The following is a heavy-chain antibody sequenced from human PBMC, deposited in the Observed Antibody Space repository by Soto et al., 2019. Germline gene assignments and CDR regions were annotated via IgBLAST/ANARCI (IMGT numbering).Heavy chain of an antibody. V-gene: IGHV3-15*07. CDR2: IKLSTDGGTT. D-gene: IGHD2-15*01. J-gene: IGHJ6*02. CDR3: TTGSVEGV. CDR1: GFTFSKAW. Sequence: EEQLVESGGGLVQPGGSLRLSCAASGFTFSKAWMNWVRQAPGKGLEWVGRIKLSTDGGTTDYAAPVKGRFTISRDDSKNTLYLQMNSLKTEDTALYYCTTGSVEGVWGRGTTVTVSS.